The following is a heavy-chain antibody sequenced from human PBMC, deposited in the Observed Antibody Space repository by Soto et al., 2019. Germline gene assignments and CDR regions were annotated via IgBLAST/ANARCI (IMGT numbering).Heavy chain of an antibody. D-gene: IGHD3-16*01. CDR1: GYTFTSYG. CDR3: ARDRYYDYVWGSFPYVYYGMDV. J-gene: IGHJ6*02. V-gene: IGHV1-18*01. CDR2: ISAYNGNT. Sequence: ASVKVSCKASGYTFTSYGISWVRQAPGQGLEWMGWISAYNGNTNYAQKLQGRVTMTTDTSTSTAYMELRSLRSDDTAVYYCARDRYYDYVWGSFPYVYYGMDVWG.